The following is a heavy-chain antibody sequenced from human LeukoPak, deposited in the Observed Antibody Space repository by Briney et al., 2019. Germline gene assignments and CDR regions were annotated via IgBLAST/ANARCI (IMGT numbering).Heavy chain of an antibody. Sequence: GGSLRLSCAASGFTFSSYAMHWVRQAPGKGLEWVAVISYDGSNKYYADSVKGRFTISRDNSKNTLYLQMNSLRAEDTAVYYCARGYCSSTSCNWFDPWGQGTLVTVSS. CDR3: ARGYCSSTSCNWFDP. D-gene: IGHD2-2*01. CDR2: ISYDGSNK. J-gene: IGHJ5*02. V-gene: IGHV3-30-3*01. CDR1: GFTFSSYA.